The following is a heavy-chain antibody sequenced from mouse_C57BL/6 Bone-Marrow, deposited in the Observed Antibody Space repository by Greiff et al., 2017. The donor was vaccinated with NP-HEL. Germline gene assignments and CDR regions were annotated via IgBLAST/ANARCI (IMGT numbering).Heavy chain of an antibody. Sequence: QVQLQQPGAELVKPGASVKLSCKASGYTFTSYWMHWVKQRPGQGLEWIGMIHPNSGSTNYNEKFKSKATLTADTSSSTAYMQLSSLTSEDSAVYYCARKDYYGSSYWDFDVWGTGTTVTVST. D-gene: IGHD1-1*01. CDR1: GYTFTSYW. CDR2: IHPNSGST. V-gene: IGHV1-64*01. J-gene: IGHJ1*03. CDR3: ARKDYYGSSYWDFDV.